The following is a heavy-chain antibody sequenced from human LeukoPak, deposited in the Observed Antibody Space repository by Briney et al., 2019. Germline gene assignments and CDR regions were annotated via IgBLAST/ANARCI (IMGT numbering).Heavy chain of an antibody. D-gene: IGHD1-20*01. CDR3: ARASTHRYNWKSGQLNDAFDI. CDR1: GYTFTSYG. J-gene: IGHJ3*02. Sequence: GASVKVSCKASGYTFTSYGIGWVRQAPGQGLEWMGWISAYNGNTNYAQKLQGRVTMTTDTSTSTAYMELRSLRSDDTAVYYCARASTHRYNWKSGQLNDAFDIWGQGTMVTVSS. V-gene: IGHV1-18*01. CDR2: ISAYNGNT.